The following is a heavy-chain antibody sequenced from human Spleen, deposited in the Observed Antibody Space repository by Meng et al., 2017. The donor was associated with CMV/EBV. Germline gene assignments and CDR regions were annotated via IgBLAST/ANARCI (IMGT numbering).Heavy chain of an antibody. CDR3: ARGYYDSSGYGYWYLDL. D-gene: IGHD3-22*01. J-gene: IGHJ2*01. V-gene: IGHV4-30-4*01. CDR1: GGSISSGDYY. CDR2: IYYSGST. Sequence: LQEAGPGLVKPSQTLSLTCTVSGGSISSGDYYWSWIRQPPGKGLEWIGYIYYSGSTYYNPSLKSRVTISVDTSKNQFSLKLSSVTAADTAVYYCARGYYDSSGYGYWYLDLWGRGTLVTASS.